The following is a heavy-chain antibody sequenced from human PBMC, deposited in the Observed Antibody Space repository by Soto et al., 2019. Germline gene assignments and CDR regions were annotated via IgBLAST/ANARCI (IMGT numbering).Heavy chain of an antibody. Sequence: DSVEVSWNASGDTLTSYGISWVRRAPGQGLEWMGGISAYNGNTNYAQKLQGRVTMTTDTSTSTAYMELRSLRYDDTAVYYCAASGWSMNWIDPCGQGTLVTVSS. J-gene: IGHJ5*02. D-gene: IGHD6-19*01. CDR2: ISAYNGNT. V-gene: IGHV1-18*01. CDR3: AASGWSMNWIDP. CDR1: GDTLTSYG.